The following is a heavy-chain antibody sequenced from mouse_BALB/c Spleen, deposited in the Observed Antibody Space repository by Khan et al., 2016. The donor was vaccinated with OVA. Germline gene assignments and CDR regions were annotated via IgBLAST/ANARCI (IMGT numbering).Heavy chain of an antibody. V-gene: IGHV3-2*02. D-gene: IGHD1-1*01. Sequence: EVQLVESGPGLVKPSQSLSLTCTVTGYSITSDYAWNWIRQFPGDKLERRGFISYSGNTNYNPYLKSRISITRDTSKNQFFLQLNSVTTEDTATYYCARVYGGDFDYWGQGTTLTVSS. J-gene: IGHJ2*01. CDR2: ISYSGNT. CDR1: GYSITSDYA. CDR3: ARVYGGDFDY.